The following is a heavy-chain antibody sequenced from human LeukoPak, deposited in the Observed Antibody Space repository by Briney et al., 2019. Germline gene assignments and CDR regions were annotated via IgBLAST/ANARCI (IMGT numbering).Heavy chain of an antibody. Sequence: ASVKVSCKASGYTFASYYMHWVRQAPGQGLEWMGIINPSGGSTSYAQKFQGRVTMTRDTSISTAYMELSRLSSDDTAVYYCAKDSGSGYERFHYWGQGTLVTVSS. D-gene: IGHD5-12*01. CDR1: GYTFASYY. CDR3: AKDSGSGYERFHY. J-gene: IGHJ4*02. CDR2: INPSGGST. V-gene: IGHV1-46*01.